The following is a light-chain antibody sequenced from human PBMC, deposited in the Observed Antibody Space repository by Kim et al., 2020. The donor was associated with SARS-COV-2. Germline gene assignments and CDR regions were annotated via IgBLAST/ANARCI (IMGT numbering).Light chain of an antibody. CDR2: EVS. V-gene: IGLV2-8*01. CDR1: SSDVGGYNY. Sequence: VTISCTGTSSDVGGYNYVSWYQQHPGKAPKLMIYEVSKRPSGVPDRFSGSKSGNTASLTVSGLQAEDEADYYCSSYAGSNNPPYVFGTGTKVTVL. CDR3: SSYAGSNNPPYV. J-gene: IGLJ1*01.